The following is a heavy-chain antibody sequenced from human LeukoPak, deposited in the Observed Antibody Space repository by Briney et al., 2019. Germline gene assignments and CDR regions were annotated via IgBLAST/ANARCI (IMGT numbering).Heavy chain of an antibody. J-gene: IGHJ4*02. CDR3: ARAGQGGQQLDWLARITERYYFDY. Sequence: PSETLSLTCTVSGGSISSGDYYWSWIRQPPGKGLEWIGYIYYSGSTNYNPSLKSRVTISVDTSKNQFSLKLSSVTAADTAVYYCARAGQGGQQLDWLARITERYYFDYWGQGTLVTVSS. V-gene: IGHV4-30-4*01. D-gene: IGHD6-13*01. CDR1: GGSISSGDYY. CDR2: IYYSGST.